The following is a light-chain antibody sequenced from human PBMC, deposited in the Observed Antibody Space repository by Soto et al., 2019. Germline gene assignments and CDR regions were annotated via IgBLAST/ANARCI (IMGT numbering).Light chain of an antibody. CDR2: VAS. CDR1: QSVSTK. CDR3: QQHNSWPWT. J-gene: IGKJ1*01. V-gene: IGKV3-15*01. Sequence: EIVLTQSPGTLSLSPGERATLSCRASQSVSTKLAWYQQKPGQAPRLLIFVASARATGIPARFSGSGSGTDFTLTISSLQSEDFAVYYCQQHNSWPWTFGQGTKVDI.